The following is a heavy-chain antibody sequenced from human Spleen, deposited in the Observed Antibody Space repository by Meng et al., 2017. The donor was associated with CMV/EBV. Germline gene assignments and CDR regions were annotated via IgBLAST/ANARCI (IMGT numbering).Heavy chain of an antibody. CDR2: INHSGSS. V-gene: IGHV4-34*01. J-gene: IGHJ5*02. Sequence: SETLSLTCAVYGGTFSGYYWSWIRQSSGRGLEWIGEINHSGSSAYNPSLKSRVSISVDTSKNQFSLKLNSVAAADTAVYYCARGRQSSYDFWSGFDPWGQGTLVTVSS. D-gene: IGHD3-3*01. CDR1: GGTFSGYY. CDR3: ARGRQSSYDFWSGFDP.